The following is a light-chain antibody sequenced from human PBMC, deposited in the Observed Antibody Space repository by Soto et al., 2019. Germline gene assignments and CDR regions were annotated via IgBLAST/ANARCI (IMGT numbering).Light chain of an antibody. Sequence: EIGLTQSPGTLSLSPGERATLSCRASQSVSSAYLAWYQQIPGQAPRLLIYGASSRATGIPDRFSGSGSGTHSTPEISVLEHEDSAEYYCQQTGRSFHTLGQGT. CDR2: GAS. CDR1: QSVSSAY. V-gene: IGKV3-20*01. CDR3: QQTGRSFHT. J-gene: IGKJ2*01.